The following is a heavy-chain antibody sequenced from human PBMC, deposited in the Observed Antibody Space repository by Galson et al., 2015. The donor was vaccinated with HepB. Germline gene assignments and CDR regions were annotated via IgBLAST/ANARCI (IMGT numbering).Heavy chain of an antibody. CDR3: ARDLGCMNGGGLGDY. CDR2: INTQSGDT. CDR1: GYTFTAYG. V-gene: IGHV1-18*01. Sequence: SCKASGYTFTAYGISWVRQAPGQGLEWMGWINTQSGDTKYAQKLQGRVTMTTDTSTGTAYMQLRSLRSDDTAVFYCARDLGCMNGGGLGDYWGQGTLVTVSS. J-gene: IGHJ4*02. D-gene: IGHD4/OR15-4a*01.